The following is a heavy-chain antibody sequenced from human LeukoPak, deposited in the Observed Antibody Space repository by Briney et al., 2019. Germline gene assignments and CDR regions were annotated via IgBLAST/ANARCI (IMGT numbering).Heavy chain of an antibody. J-gene: IGHJ4*02. CDR1: GGSFSGYY. D-gene: IGHD3-10*01. Sequence: SETLSLTCAVYGGSFSGYYWSWIRQPPGKGLEWIGEINHSGSTNYNPSLKSRVTISVDTSKNQFSLKLSSVTAADTAVYYCARTERFGEMDYWGQGTLVTVSS. CDR2: INHSGST. V-gene: IGHV4-34*01. CDR3: ARTERFGEMDY.